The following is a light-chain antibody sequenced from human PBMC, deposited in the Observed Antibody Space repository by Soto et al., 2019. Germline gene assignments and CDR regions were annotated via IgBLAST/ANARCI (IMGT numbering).Light chain of an antibody. CDR2: WAS. Sequence: DIVMTQSPDSLAVSLGERATINCKSSQSVFYSSNNNNFLAWYQQKPGQPPKLLIYWASTRKSGVSDRFSASGSGTDFTLTISRLQAEDAAVYFCQQYYSNPPTFGGVTKVEIK. J-gene: IGKJ4*01. CDR3: QQYYSNPPT. CDR1: QSVFYSSNNNNF. V-gene: IGKV4-1*01.